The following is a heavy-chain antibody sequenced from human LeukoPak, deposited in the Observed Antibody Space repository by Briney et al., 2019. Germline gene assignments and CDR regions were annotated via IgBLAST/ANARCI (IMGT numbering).Heavy chain of an antibody. CDR1: GFTFDDYA. V-gene: IGHV3-9*01. CDR2: ISWNSGSI. CDR3: ARSSGRYQEPFDY. J-gene: IGHJ4*02. D-gene: IGHD3-22*01. Sequence: PGRSLRLSCAASGFTFDDYAMHWVRQAPGKGLEWVSGISWNSGSIGYADSVKGRFTISRDNAKNSLYLQMNSLRAEDTAVYYCARSSGRYQEPFDYWGQGTLVTVSS.